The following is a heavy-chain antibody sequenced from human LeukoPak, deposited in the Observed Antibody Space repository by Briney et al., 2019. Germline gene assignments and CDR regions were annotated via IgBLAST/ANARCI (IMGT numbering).Heavy chain of an antibody. CDR3: ARVASHEVRVWFDP. D-gene: IGHD3-10*01. Sequence: GASVKVSCKASGYTFTSYAMNWVRQAPGQGLEWMGWINTNTGNPTYAQGFTGRFVFSLDTSVSTAYLQISSLKAEDTAVYYCARVASHEVRVWFDPWGQGTLVTVSS. V-gene: IGHV7-4-1*02. J-gene: IGHJ5*02. CDR2: INTNTGNP. CDR1: GYTFTSYA.